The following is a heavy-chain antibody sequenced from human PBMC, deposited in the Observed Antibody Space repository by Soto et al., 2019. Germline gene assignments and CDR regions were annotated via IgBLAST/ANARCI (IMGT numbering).Heavy chain of an antibody. CDR3: ARDRLATYYYYYYGMDV. CDR1: GFTFSSYG. V-gene: IGHV3-33*01. Sequence: GGSLRLSCAASGFTFSSYGMHWVRQAPGKGLEWVAVIWYDGSNKYYAYSVKGRFTISRDNSKNTLYLQMNSLRAEDTAVYYCARDRLATYYYYYYGMDVWGQGTTVTVSS. J-gene: IGHJ6*02. D-gene: IGHD4-17*01. CDR2: IWYDGSNK.